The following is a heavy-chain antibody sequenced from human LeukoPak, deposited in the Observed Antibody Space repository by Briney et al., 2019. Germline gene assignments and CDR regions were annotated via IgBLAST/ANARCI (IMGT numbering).Heavy chain of an antibody. V-gene: IGHV4-30-4*01. CDR2: IYYSGST. D-gene: IGHD3-10*01. CDR3: ARDGVVRGAGWFDP. CDR1: GGSISNGDYY. Sequence: SETLSLTCTVSGGSISNGDYYWSWIRQPPGKGLEWIGYIYYSGSTYYNPSLKSRVTISVDTSKNQFSLKLSSVTAADTAVYYCARDGVVRGAGWFDPWGQGTLVTVSS. J-gene: IGHJ5*02.